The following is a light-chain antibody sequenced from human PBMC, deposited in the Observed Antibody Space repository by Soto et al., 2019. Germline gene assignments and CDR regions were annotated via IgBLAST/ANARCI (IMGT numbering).Light chain of an antibody. V-gene: IGKV3-20*01. J-gene: IGKJ2*01. CDR1: QSVSNNY. CDR3: QQYGSSLPYT. Sequence: EIVLTQSPGTLSLSPGERATLSCRASQSVSNNYLAWYQQKPGQAPRLLIYGASSRATGIPDRFSGSGSGTDFTLTISRLEPEDFAVYYCQQYGSSLPYTVGQGTKLEIK. CDR2: GAS.